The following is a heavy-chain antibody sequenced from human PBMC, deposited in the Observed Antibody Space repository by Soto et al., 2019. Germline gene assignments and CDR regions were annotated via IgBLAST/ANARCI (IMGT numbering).Heavy chain of an antibody. CDR2: ISGIGGST. V-gene: IGHV3-23*01. CDR1: GFTFTDYA. D-gene: IGHD6-13*01. Sequence: GGSLRLACAASGFTFTDYALSWVRQAPGKGLEWVATISGIGGSTYLADSVKGRLSISRDNSKNTVSLLMNSLRAEDTAVYFCARGSSGYISSWYYFDYWGRGTLVTVSS. CDR3: ARGSSGYISSWYYFDY. J-gene: IGHJ4*02.